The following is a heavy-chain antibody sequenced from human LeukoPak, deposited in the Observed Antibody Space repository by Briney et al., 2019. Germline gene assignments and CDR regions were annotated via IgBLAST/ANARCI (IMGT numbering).Heavy chain of an antibody. V-gene: IGHV4-61*02. Sequence: SETLSLTCTVSGGSISSGSYYWSWIRQPAGKGLEWIGRIYTSGSTNYNPSLKSRVTISVDTSKNQFSLKLSSVTAADTAVYYCARAPLTLSITMIVEGFDYWGQGTLVTVSS. J-gene: IGHJ4*02. D-gene: IGHD3-22*01. CDR3: ARAPLTLSITMIVEGFDY. CDR1: GGSISSGSYY. CDR2: IYTSGST.